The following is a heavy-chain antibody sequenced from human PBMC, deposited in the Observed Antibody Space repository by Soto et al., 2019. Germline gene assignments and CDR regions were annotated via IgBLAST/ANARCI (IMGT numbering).Heavy chain of an antibody. CDR3: ARANEWWLAFDY. D-gene: IGHD2-15*01. CDR2: IYYSGST. Sequence: SETLSLTCTVSGGSISSYYWSWIRQPPGKGLEWIGYIYYSGSTNYNPSLKSRVTISVDTSKNQFSLKLSSVTAADTAVYYCARANEWWLAFDYWGQGTLVTVSS. J-gene: IGHJ4*02. V-gene: IGHV4-59*01. CDR1: GGSISSYY.